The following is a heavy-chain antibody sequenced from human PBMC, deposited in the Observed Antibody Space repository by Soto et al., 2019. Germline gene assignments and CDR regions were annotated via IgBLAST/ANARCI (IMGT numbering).Heavy chain of an antibody. CDR2: ISSSSSTI. V-gene: IGHV3-48*01. CDR3: ARDHYDFWSGPGWFDP. D-gene: IGHD3-3*01. CDR1: GFTFSSYS. Sequence: EVQLVESGGGLVQPGGSLRLSCAASGFTFSSYSMNWVHQAPGKGLEWVSYISSSSSTIYYADSVKGRFTISRDNAKNSLYLQMNSMRAENTAVYYCARDHYDFWSGPGWFDPWGQGTLVTVSS. J-gene: IGHJ5*02.